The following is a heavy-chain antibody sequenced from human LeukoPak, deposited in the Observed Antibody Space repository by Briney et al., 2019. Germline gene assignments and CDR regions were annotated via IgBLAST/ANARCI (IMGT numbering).Heavy chain of an antibody. CDR2: ITPFNGNT. J-gene: IGHJ4*02. D-gene: IGHD5-18*01. V-gene: IGHV1-45*02. CDR1: GYTFTYRY. Sequence: TSVKVSCKASGYTFTYRYLHWVRQAPGQALEWMGWITPFNGNTNYAQKFQDRVTITRDRSMSTAYMELSSLRSEDTAVYYCAAPDTAMAFFEYWGQGTLVTVSS. CDR3: AAPDTAMAFFEY.